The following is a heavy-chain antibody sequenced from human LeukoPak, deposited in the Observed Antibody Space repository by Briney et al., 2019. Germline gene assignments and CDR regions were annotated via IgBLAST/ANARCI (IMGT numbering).Heavy chain of an antibody. CDR1: GFTFSSYG. D-gene: IGHD2-2*01. J-gene: IGHJ4*02. Sequence: GRALRLSCAASGFTFSSYGMHWVRQAPGKGLEWVAVISYDGSNKYYADSVKGRFTSSRDNSKNTLYLQMNSLRAEDTAVYYCAKGTKFDYWGQGTLVTVSS. CDR3: AKGTKFDY. V-gene: IGHV3-30*18. CDR2: ISYDGSNK.